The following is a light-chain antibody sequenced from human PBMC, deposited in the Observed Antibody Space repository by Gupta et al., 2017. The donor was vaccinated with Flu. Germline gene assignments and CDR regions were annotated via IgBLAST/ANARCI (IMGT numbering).Light chain of an antibody. Sequence: SHELTQPPSVSVSPGQTATITCSGDALTKQYGYWYQKKPGQAPVLVIYKDSERPSGIPERFSGSRSGTTATLTITGVQAEEEADYYCQSEDGSGSDIMLFGGGTKLTVL. CDR3: QSEDGSGSDIML. CDR1: ALTKQY. V-gene: IGLV3-25*02. CDR2: KDS. J-gene: IGLJ2*01.